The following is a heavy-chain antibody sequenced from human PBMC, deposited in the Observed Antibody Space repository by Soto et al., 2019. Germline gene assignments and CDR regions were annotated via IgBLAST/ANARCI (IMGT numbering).Heavy chain of an antibody. D-gene: IGHD2-8*01. V-gene: IGHV4-34*01. CDR2: INHSGST. J-gene: IGHJ4*02. Sequence: PSETLSLTCAVYGGSFSGYYWSWIRQPPGKGLEWIGEINHSGSTNYNPSLKSRVTISVDTSKNQFSLKLSSVTAADTAVYYCARVVCTNGVCYNYFDHWGQGTLVTVSS. CDR1: GGSFSGYY. CDR3: ARVVCTNGVCYNYFDH.